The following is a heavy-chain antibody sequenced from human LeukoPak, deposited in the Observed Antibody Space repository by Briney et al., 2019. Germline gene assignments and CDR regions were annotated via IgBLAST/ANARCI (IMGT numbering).Heavy chain of an antibody. V-gene: IGHV1-69*04. CDR3: ARDPRGYFDY. J-gene: IGHJ4*02. CDR2: IIPILGIA. CDR1: GGTFSSYA. Sequence: SVKVSCKASGGTFSSYAVSWVRQAPGQGLEWMGRIIPILGIANYAQKFQGRVAITADKSTSTAYMELSSLRSEDTAVYYCARDPRGYFDYWGQGTLVTVSS.